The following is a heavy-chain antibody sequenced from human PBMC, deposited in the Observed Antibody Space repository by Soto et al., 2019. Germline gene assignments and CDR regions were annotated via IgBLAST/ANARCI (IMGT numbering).Heavy chain of an antibody. CDR2: ISGSGGST. Sequence: GGSLRLSCAASGFTFSSYAMSWVRQAPGKGLEWVSAISGSGGSTYYADSVKGRFTISRDNSKNTLYLQMNSLRAEDTAVYYCAKEPNHYGSGSYYFYFSAGYWGQGTLVTVSS. CDR3: AKEPNHYGSGSYYFYFSAGY. D-gene: IGHD3-10*01. V-gene: IGHV3-23*01. J-gene: IGHJ4*02. CDR1: GFTFSSYA.